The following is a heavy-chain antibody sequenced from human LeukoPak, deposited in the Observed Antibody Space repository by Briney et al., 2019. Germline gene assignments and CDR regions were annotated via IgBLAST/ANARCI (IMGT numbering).Heavy chain of an antibody. CDR1: GFTFSGYS. V-gene: IGHV3-21*01. J-gene: IGHJ6*04. D-gene: IGHD2-2*01. CDR2: ISSSSSYI. CDR3: ARVVGSSTSFGDV. Sequence: GGSLRLSCAASGFTFSGYSMNWVRQAPGKGLEWVSSISSSSSYIYYADSVKGRFTISRDNAKNSLYLQMNSLRAEDTAVYYCARVVGSSTSFGDVWGKGTTVTVSS.